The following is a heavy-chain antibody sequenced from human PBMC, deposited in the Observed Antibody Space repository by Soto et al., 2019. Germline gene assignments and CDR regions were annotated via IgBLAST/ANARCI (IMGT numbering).Heavy chain of an antibody. V-gene: IGHV1-2*04. D-gene: IGHD6-19*01. Sequence: ASVKVSCKASGYTFTGYYMHGVRQAPGQGLEWMGWINPNSGGTNYAQKFQGWVTMTRDTSISTAYMELSRLGSDDTAVYYCARGGAQGWLQMHGGYYYGMDVWGQGTTVTSP. CDR3: ARGGAQGWLQMHGGYYYGMDV. CDR2: INPNSGGT. CDR1: GYTFTGYY. J-gene: IGHJ6*02.